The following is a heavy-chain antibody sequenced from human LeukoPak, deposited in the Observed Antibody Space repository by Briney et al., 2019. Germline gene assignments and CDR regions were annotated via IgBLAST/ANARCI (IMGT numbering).Heavy chain of an antibody. CDR3: AAANRERNYGDYYYYGMDV. J-gene: IGHJ6*02. Sequence: GASVKVSCKASGFTFTSSAVQWVRQARGQRLGWIGWIVVGSGNTNYAQKFQERVTITRDMSTSTAYMELSSLRSEDTAVYYCAAANRERNYGDYYYYGMDVWGQGTTVTVSS. D-gene: IGHD4-17*01. V-gene: IGHV1-58*01. CDR2: IVVGSGNT. CDR1: GFTFTSSA.